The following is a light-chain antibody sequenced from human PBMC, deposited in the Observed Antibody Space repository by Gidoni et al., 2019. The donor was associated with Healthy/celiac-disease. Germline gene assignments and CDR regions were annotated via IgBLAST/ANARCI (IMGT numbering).Light chain of an antibody. CDR1: QSVLYSSNNKNY. CDR2: WAS. V-gene: IGKV4-1*01. J-gene: IGKJ1*01. Sequence: DIVMTQSPASLAVSLGERATINCKSSQSVLYSSNNKNYLAWYQQKPGQPPKLLIYWASTRESGVPDRFSGSGSGTDFTTTISSLQAEDVAVYYCQQYYSTPLTFGQGTKVEIK. CDR3: QQYYSTPLT.